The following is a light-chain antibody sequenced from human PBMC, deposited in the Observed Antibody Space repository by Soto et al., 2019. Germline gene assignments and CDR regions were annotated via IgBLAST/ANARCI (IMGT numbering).Light chain of an antibody. CDR3: QQYGSSPPT. CDR1: QSVSSY. J-gene: IGKJ1*01. Sequence: ENVFAQSPATLSLSPGERAPPSCRASQSVSSYLAWYQQKPGQGPRLLIYGASSRATGTPDRFSGSGSGTDFTLTINRLEPEDFALYYCQQYGSSPPTFGQGTKVDIK. CDR2: GAS. V-gene: IGKV3-20*01.